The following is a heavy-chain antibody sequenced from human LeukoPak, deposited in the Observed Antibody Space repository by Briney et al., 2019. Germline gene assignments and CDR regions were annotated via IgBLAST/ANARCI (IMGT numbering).Heavy chain of an antibody. Sequence: ASVKVSCKASGYTFTSYGISWVRQAPGQGLEWMGWISAYNGNTNYAQKPQGRVTMTTDTSTSTAYMELRSLRSDDTAVYYCGVGYYDILTGYPPHGMDVWGQGTTVTVSS. CDR1: GYTFTSYG. V-gene: IGHV1-18*01. CDR3: GVGYYDILTGYPPHGMDV. D-gene: IGHD3-9*01. CDR2: ISAYNGNT. J-gene: IGHJ6*02.